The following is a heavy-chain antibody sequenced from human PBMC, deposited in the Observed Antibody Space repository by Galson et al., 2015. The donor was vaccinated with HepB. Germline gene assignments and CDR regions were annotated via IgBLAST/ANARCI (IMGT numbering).Heavy chain of an antibody. D-gene: IGHD4-17*01. Sequence: TLSLTCTVSGGSISSSSYYWGWIRQPPGKGLEWIGSIYYSGSTYYNPSLKSRVTISVDTSKNQFSLKLSSVTAADTAVYYCARRLRRDRTFDIWGQGTMVTVSS. V-gene: IGHV4-39*01. CDR3: ARRLRRDRTFDI. CDR1: GGSISSSSYY. CDR2: IYYSGST. J-gene: IGHJ3*02.